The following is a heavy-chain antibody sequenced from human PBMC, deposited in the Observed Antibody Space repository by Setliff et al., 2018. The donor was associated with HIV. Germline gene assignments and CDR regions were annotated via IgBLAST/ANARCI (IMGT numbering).Heavy chain of an antibody. V-gene: IGHV1-18*01. J-gene: IGHJ5*02. CDR1: GYIFSNFG. D-gene: IGHD1-1*01. CDR3: ARDSGTGGPGRWVDP. CDR2: ISGYNRIT. Sequence: ASVMVSCKSFGYIFSNFGFTWVRQAPGQGLEWMGYISGYNRITFYAQKFQGRVTMTTDISTVTAYMEVRGLTSDDTAVYYCARDSGTGGPGRWVDPWGQGTLVTVSS.